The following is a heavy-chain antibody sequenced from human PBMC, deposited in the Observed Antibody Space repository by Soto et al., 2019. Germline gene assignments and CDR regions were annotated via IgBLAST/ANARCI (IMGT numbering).Heavy chain of an antibody. CDR1: GGTFSSYT. Sequence: QVQLVQSGAEVKKPGSSVKVSCKASGGTFSSYTISWVRQAPGQGLEWMGRIIPILGIANYAQKFQGRVTITADKSTSTAYMELSSLRSEDTAVYYCARDVSGVNQLAPGRDYYYYYMDVWGKGTTVTVSS. J-gene: IGHJ6*03. CDR3: ARDVSGVNQLAPGRDYYYYYMDV. V-gene: IGHV1-69*08. D-gene: IGHD6-6*01. CDR2: IIPILGIA.